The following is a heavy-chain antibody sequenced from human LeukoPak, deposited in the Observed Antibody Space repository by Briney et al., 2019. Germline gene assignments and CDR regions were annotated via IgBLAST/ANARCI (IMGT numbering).Heavy chain of an antibody. V-gene: IGHV4-59*08. Sequence: SETLPLTCTVSGGSISSYYWSWIRQPPGKGLEWIGYIYYSGSTNYNPSLKSRVTISVDTSKNQFSLKLSSVTAADTAVYYCARLSSWFDPWGQGTLVTVSS. CDR2: IYYSGST. D-gene: IGHD3-16*02. J-gene: IGHJ5*02. CDR1: GGSISSYY. CDR3: ARLSSWFDP.